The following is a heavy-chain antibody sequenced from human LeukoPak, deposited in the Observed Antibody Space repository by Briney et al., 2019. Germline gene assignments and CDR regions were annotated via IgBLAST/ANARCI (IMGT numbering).Heavy chain of an antibody. CDR3: VNQISGWVY. D-gene: IGHD6-19*01. CDR2: SSANGGST. CDR1: GFSFTDYP. J-gene: IGHJ4*02. Sequence: GGSLRLSCATSGFSFTDYPMNWVRQAPGKGLEYVSGSSANGGSTYYADSAKGRFIISRDNSKNTVYLQMSSLRPEDTAMYYCVNQISGWVYWGQGTLVTVSS. V-gene: IGHV3-64D*06.